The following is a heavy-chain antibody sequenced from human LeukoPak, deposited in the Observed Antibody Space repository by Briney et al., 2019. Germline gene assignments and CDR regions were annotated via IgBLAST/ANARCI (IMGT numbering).Heavy chain of an antibody. CDR1: GYTFTSYG. Sequence: ASVKVSCKASGYTFTSYGISWVRQAPGQGLEWMGWISAYNGNTNYAQKLQGRVTMTTDTSTSTAYMELRSLRSDDTAVYYCARAPYIYSSSSDYFDYWGQGTLVTVSS. CDR3: ARAPYIYSSSSDYFDY. CDR2: ISAYNGNT. D-gene: IGHD6-6*01. V-gene: IGHV1-18*01. J-gene: IGHJ4*02.